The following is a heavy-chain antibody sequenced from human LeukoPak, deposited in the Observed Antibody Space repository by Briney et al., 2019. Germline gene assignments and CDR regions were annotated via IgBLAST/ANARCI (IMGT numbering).Heavy chain of an antibody. D-gene: IGHD1-26*01. CDR2: INHSGST. CDR3: ARGGSGRYDY. CDR1: GGSFSGYY. V-gene: IGHV4-34*01. J-gene: IGHJ4*02. Sequence: SETLSLTCAVYGGSFSGYYWSWIRQPPGKGLEWIGEINHSGSTNYNPSLKSRVTISVDTSKNQFSLKLSSVTAADTAVHYCARGGSGRYDYWGQGTLVTVSS.